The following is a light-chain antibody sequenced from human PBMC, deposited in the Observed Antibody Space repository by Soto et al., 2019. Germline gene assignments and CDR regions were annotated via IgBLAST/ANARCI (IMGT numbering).Light chain of an antibody. V-gene: IGKV3-20*01. Sequence: IVVTQAPATLSLSPGERATLSCRASQSVSSSYLAWYQQKPGQAPRLLIYGASSRAAAIPDRFSGSGSGTDFTLTISRLEPEDFAVYYCHQYGSSPITFVKGTRPEIK. CDR1: QSVSSSY. CDR2: GAS. J-gene: IGKJ5*01. CDR3: HQYGSSPIT.